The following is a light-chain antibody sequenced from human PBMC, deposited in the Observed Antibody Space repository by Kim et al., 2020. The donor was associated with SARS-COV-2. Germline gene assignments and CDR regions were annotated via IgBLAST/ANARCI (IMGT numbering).Light chain of an antibody. CDR3: QVWDSRNDQVL. CDR2: HDS. Sequence: SYELTQAPSVSVAPGQTARIDCGGDNIGSRSVHWYQQKSGLAPVLVLYHDSDRPSVIPERFSGSNSGDTATLSISRVEAGDEADYYCQVWDSRNDQVLFGGGTKLTVL. J-gene: IGLJ2*01. CDR1: NIGSRS. V-gene: IGLV3-21*02.